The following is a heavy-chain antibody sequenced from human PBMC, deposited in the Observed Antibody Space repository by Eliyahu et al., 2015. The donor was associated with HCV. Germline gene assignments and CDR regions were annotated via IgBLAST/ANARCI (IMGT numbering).Heavy chain of an antibody. V-gene: IGHV3-21*01. CDR3: ARGDYYGMDV. Sequence: EVQLVESGGGLVKPGGXLRXXCAASGFTFSXYSMNWVRQAPGKGLEWVSSISSSSSYIYYADSVKGRFTISRDNAKNSLYLQMNSLRAEDTAVYYCARGDYYGMDVWGQGTTVTVSS. J-gene: IGHJ6*02. CDR2: ISSSSSYI. CDR1: GFTFSXYS.